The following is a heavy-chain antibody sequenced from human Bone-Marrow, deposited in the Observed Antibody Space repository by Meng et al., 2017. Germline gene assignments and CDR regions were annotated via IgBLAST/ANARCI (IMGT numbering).Heavy chain of an antibody. Sequence: GSLRLSCKGSGYSFTSYWIGWVRQMPGKGLEWMGIIYTGDSDTRYSPSFQGQVTISADKSISTAYLQWSSLKASDTAMYYCARLGVGATVIDYWGQGTLVTVSS. CDR1: GYSFTSYW. D-gene: IGHD1-26*01. CDR3: ARLGVGATVIDY. CDR2: IYTGDSDT. J-gene: IGHJ4*02. V-gene: IGHV5-51*01.